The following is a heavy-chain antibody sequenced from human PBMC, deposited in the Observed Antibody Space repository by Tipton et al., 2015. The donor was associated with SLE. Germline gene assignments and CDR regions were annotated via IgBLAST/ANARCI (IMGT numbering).Heavy chain of an antibody. Sequence: AGLVKPSETLSLTCAVYGGSFSGYYWSWIRQPPGKGLEWIGEINHSGSTNYNPSLKSRVTISVDTSKNQFSLKLSSVTAADTAVYYCAREVKSGGDGDWFDPWGQGTLVTVSS. CDR2: INHSGST. V-gene: IGHV4-34*01. D-gene: IGHD2-21*01. CDR3: AREVKSGGDGDWFDP. J-gene: IGHJ5*02. CDR1: GGSFSGYY.